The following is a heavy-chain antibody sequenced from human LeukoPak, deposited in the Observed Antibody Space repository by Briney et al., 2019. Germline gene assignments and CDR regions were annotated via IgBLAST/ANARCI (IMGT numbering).Heavy chain of an antibody. D-gene: IGHD3-3*01. J-gene: IGHJ4*02. CDR2: LSSSGTT. V-gene: IGHV4-4*07. CDR3: AREVSGSDYYRAYDY. CDR1: GGSISTYY. Sequence: SEALSLTCTVSGGSISTYYWSWIRQPAGKGLEWIGRLSSSGTTNYNTSLKSRVTMSVDTSTNQLSLNLTSVTAADTAVYYCAREVSGSDYYRAYDYWGQGTLVTVSS.